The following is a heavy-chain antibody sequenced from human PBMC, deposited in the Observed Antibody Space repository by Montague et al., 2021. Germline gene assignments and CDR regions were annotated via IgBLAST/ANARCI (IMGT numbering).Heavy chain of an antibody. J-gene: IGHJ4*02. CDR2: ISGSGSSP. D-gene: IGHD6-6*01. CDR3: ARVRLSYTSSFYGFFDY. Sequence: SLLLSFSSSFFPFLPSAMSWVRQAPGKGLEWVSSISGSGSSPYYADSVQGRFTISRDNFKNTLDNSKNTLYLQMNSLRAEDTAVYYCARVRLSYTSSFYGFFDYWGQGTLVTVSS. V-gene: IGHV3-23*01. CDR1: FFPFLPSA.